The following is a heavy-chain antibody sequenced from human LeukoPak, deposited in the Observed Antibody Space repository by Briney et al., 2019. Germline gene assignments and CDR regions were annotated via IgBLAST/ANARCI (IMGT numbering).Heavy chain of an antibody. Sequence: SETLSLTCTVSGGSISGGSYYWSWIRQPAGKGLEWIGRIYTSGSTNYNPSLKSRVTISVDTSKNQFSLKLSSVTAADTAVYYCARRLSRLITMVRGVSNWFDPWGQGTLVTVSS. CDR2: IYTSGST. CDR3: ARRLSRLITMVRGVSNWFDP. V-gene: IGHV4-61*02. D-gene: IGHD3-10*01. J-gene: IGHJ5*02. CDR1: GGSISGGSYY.